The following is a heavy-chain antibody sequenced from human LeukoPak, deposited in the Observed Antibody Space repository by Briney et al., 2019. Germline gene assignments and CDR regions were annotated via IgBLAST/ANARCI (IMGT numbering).Heavy chain of an antibody. CDR3: AKLPVFLGGWYDY. D-gene: IGHD6-19*01. J-gene: IGHJ4*02. V-gene: IGHV3-30*18. Sequence: GGSLRLSCAASGFTFSSYGMHWVRQAPGKGLEWVAVISYDGSNKYYADSVKGRFTISRDNSKNTLYLQMNSLRAEDTAVYYCAKLPVFLGGWYDYWGQGTLVTVSS. CDR2: ISYDGSNK. CDR1: GFTFSSYG.